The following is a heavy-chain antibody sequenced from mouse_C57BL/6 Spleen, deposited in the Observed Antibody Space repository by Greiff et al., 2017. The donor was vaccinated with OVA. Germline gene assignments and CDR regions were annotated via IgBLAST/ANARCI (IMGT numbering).Heavy chain of an antibody. CDR2: INPNNGGT. J-gene: IGHJ2*01. CDR1: GYTFTDYY. D-gene: IGHD3-3*01. V-gene: IGHV1-26*01. CDR3: ARWAGY. Sequence: VQLQQSGPELVKPGASVKISCKASGYTFTDYYMNWVKQSHGQSLEWIGAINPNNGGTSYNQKFKGKATLTVDKSSSTAYMELRSLTSEDSAVYYCARWAGYWGQGTTLTVSS.